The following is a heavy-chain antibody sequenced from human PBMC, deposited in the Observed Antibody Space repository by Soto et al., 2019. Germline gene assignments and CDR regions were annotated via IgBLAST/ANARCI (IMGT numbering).Heavy chain of an antibody. J-gene: IGHJ6*02. CDR2: IYPGDSDT. D-gene: IGHD4-4*01. CDR3: ATSGTVTTFAATGSYYYGMDV. Sequence: LKISYKGSGYSFISYWIGWVRQMPGKGLEWMGIIYPGDSDTRYSPSFQGQVTISADKSISTAYLQWSSLKASDTAMYYCATSGTVTTFAATGSYYYGMDVWGQGTTVTVSS. V-gene: IGHV5-51*01. CDR1: GYSFISYW.